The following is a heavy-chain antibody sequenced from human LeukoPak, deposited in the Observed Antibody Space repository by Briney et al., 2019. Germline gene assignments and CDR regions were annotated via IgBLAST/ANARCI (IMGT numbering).Heavy chain of an antibody. Sequence: GGSLRLSCAASGFTFSSYAMSWVRQAPGKGLEWVSAISGSGGSTYYADSVKGRFTISRDNSKNTLYLQMNSLRAEDTAVYYCAKSAWTTVTYYYYGMDAWGQGTTVTVS. CDR2: ISGSGGST. J-gene: IGHJ6*02. CDR3: AKSAWTTVTYYYYGMDA. V-gene: IGHV3-23*01. D-gene: IGHD4-17*01. CDR1: GFTFSSYA.